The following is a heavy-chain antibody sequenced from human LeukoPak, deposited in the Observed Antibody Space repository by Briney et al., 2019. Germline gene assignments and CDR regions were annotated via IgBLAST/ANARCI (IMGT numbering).Heavy chain of an antibody. J-gene: IGHJ4*02. V-gene: IGHV1-8*01. CDR3: ASARGYDEAFNY. CDR2: MNPNSGNT. Sequence: GASVKVSCKASGYTFTSYDINWVRQATGQGLEWMGWMNPNSGNTGYAQKFQGRVTITADESTSTAYMELSSLRSEDTAVYYCASARGYDEAFNYWGQGTLVTVSS. CDR1: GYTFTSYD. D-gene: IGHD5-12*01.